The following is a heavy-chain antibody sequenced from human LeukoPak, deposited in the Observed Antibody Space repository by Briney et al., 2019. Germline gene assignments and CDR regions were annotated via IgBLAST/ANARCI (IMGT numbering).Heavy chain of an antibody. J-gene: IGHJ4*02. Sequence: GGSLRLSCTASGFILRDYGMHWVRQAPGKGLEWVAFVRFGGSGKYYADSVKGRFIISRDDSENTLYLQLNSLRVEDTGLYYCAKEGGVGGLDYWGQGTLVTVSA. CDR2: VRFGGSGK. CDR3: AKEGGVGGLDY. V-gene: IGHV3-30*02. CDR1: GFILRDYG. D-gene: IGHD3-16*01.